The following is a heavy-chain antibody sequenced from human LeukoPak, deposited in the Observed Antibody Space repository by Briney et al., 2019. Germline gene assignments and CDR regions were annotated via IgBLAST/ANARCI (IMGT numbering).Heavy chain of an antibody. CDR1: GYSISSGYY. Sequence: KPSETLSLTCSVSGYSISSGYYWGWIRQPPGRGLEWIGRIYTSGSTNYNPSLKSRVTMSVDTSKNRFSLKLSSVTAADTAVYYCARDFERDWFDPWGQGTLVTVSS. D-gene: IGHD3-9*01. J-gene: IGHJ5*02. V-gene: IGHV4-38-2*02. CDR2: IYTSGST. CDR3: ARDFERDWFDP.